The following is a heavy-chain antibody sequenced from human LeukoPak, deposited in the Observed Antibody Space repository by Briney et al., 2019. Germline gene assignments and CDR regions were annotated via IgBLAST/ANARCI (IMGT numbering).Heavy chain of an antibody. V-gene: IGHV3-21*01. D-gene: IGHD5-18*01. CDR1: GFTFSSYS. CDR2: ISSSSSYI. J-gene: IGHJ4*02. CDR3: ARGYSYGSAYTY. Sequence: GGSLRLSCAASGFTFSSYSMNWVRQAPGKELEWFSSISSSSSYIYYADSVKGRFTISRDNAKNSLYLQMNSLRAEDTAVYYCARGYSYGSAYTYWGQGTLVTVSS.